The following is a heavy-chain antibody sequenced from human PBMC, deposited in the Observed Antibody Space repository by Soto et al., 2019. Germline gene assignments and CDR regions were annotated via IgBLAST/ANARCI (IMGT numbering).Heavy chain of an antibody. J-gene: IGHJ4*02. V-gene: IGHV4-34*01. Sequence: QVQLQQWGAGLLKPSETLSLTCAVYGGSFSGYYWSWIRQPPGKGLEWIGEINLSGSTNYNPSLKSRVTISVDTSKNQLSLKLSSVTAADTAVYYCAREGIAAINFDYWGQGTLVTVSS. CDR2: INLSGST. CDR1: GGSFSGYY. CDR3: AREGIAAINFDY. D-gene: IGHD6-25*01.